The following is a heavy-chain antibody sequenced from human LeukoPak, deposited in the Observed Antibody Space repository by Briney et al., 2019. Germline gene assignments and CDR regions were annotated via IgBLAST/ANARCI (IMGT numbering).Heavy chain of an antibody. Sequence: GGSLRLSCAASGFTFNTYAINWVRQAPGKGLEGVSTISGSGVMSYYADSVKGRFTISRDNSKNTLYLQMNSLRAEDTAIYYCAKDRDFGGYFDYWGQGTLVTVSS. CDR2: ISGSGVMS. CDR1: GFTFNTYA. V-gene: IGHV3-23*01. D-gene: IGHD4-23*01. CDR3: AKDRDFGGYFDY. J-gene: IGHJ4*02.